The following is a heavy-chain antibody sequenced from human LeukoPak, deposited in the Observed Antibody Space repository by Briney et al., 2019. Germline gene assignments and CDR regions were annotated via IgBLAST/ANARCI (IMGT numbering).Heavy chain of an antibody. CDR2: ISDSGSYT. CDR1: GFSFRGYY. CDR3: ARTVGRGPGGHFDY. J-gene: IGHJ4*02. V-gene: IGHV3-11*03. D-gene: IGHD4-23*01. Sequence: GGSLRLSCAASGFSFRGYYMSWIRRAPGKGLEWVAYISDSGSYTNHADSVRGRFTISRDNAKKSLFLQMINLRADGTAVYFCARTVGRGPGGHFDYWGQGALVTVSS.